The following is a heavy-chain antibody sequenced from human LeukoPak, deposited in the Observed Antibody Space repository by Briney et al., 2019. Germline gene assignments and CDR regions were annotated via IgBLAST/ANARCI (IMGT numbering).Heavy chain of an antibody. Sequence: SQTLSLTCTVSGGSINTYYWSWIPQPAGKGLESIGRIYTRGSTNYNPSLKSQVTMSVDTSKNQFSLKLSSVTAADTAVYYCARGRYCSADICSGGDAFDIWGQGTMVSVSS. CDR3: ARGRYCSADICSGGDAFDI. CDR2: IYTRGST. J-gene: IGHJ3*02. D-gene: IGHD2-15*01. V-gene: IGHV4-4*07. CDR1: GGSINTYY.